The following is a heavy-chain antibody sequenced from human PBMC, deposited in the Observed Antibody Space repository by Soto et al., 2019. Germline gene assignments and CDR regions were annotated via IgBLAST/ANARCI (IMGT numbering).Heavy chain of an antibody. Sequence: QVQLVESGGGVVQPGTSLRLSCAASGFTISTHGMHWVRQAPGKGLEWVANIWYDGSNRFYADSAKGRFTISKDNSKNTLYLQMSSLRAEDTAVYYCAAATTWNFHFHYWGQGTQVTVSS. CDR2: IWYDGSNR. J-gene: IGHJ4*02. V-gene: IGHV3-33*01. CDR1: GFTISTHG. D-gene: IGHD1-7*01. CDR3: AAATTWNFHFHY.